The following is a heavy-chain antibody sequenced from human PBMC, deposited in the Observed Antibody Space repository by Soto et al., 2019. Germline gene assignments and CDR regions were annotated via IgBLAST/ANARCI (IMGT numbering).Heavy chain of an antibody. CDR1: GFTFSSYW. J-gene: IGHJ4*02. V-gene: IGHV3-74*01. CDR2: INSDGSRT. Sequence: EVQLVESGGGIVQPGGSLRLSCAASGFTFSSYWMHWVRQAPGKGLVWVSRINSDGSRTSYADSAKGRFTISRDNAKNTVYLQMNSLRAEDTAVYYCARGDGDYYDGNGYLGRHWGKGTLVTVSS. CDR3: ARGDGDYYDGNGYLGRH. D-gene: IGHD3-22*01.